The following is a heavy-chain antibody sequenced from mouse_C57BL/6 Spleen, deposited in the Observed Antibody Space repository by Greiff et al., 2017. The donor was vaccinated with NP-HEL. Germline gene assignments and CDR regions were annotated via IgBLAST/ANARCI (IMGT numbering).Heavy chain of an antibody. V-gene: IGHV5-16*01. J-gene: IGHJ2*01. D-gene: IGHD1-1*01. CDR1: GFTFSDYY. Sequence: EVHLEESEGGLVQPGSSMKLSCTASGFTFSDYYMAWVRQVPEKGLEWVANINYDGSSTYYLDSLKSRFIISRDNAKNILYLQMSSLKSEDTATYYCARGDGTLDYWGQGTTLTVSS. CDR3: ARGDGTLDY. CDR2: INYDGSST.